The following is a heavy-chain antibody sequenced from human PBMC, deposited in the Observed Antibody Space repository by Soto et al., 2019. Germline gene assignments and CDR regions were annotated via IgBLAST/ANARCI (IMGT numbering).Heavy chain of an antibody. CDR1: GFTFSGSA. CDR3: TCITIFGVVHLDAFDI. CDR2: IRSKANSYAT. J-gene: IGHJ3*02. Sequence: SGGSLRLSCAASGFTFSGSAMHWVRQASGKGLEWVGRIRSKANSYATAYAASVKGRFTISRDDSKNTAYLQMNSLKTEDTAVYYCTCITIFGVVHLDAFDIWGHGTMVTVS. V-gene: IGHV3-73*01. D-gene: IGHD3-3*01.